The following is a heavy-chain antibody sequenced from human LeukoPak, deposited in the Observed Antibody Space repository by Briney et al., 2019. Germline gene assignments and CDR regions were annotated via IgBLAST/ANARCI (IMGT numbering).Heavy chain of an antibody. Sequence: PSETLSLTCAVYGGSFSGYYWSWIRQPPGKGLEWIGEINHSGSTNYNPSLKSRVTISVDTSKNQFSLKLSSVTAADTAVYYCARHKWEYQLLYFDYWGQGTLVTVSS. CDR2: INHSGST. D-gene: IGHD2-2*02. V-gene: IGHV4-34*01. CDR3: ARHKWEYQLLYFDY. CDR1: GGSFSGYY. J-gene: IGHJ4*02.